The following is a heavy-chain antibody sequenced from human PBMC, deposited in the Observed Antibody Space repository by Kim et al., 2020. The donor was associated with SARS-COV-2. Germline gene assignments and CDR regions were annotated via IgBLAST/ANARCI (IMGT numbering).Heavy chain of an antibody. CDR1: GFTFGDYA. V-gene: IGHV3-9*01. CDR2: INWKSDTI. D-gene: IGHD3-3*01. CDR3: AKDMYWRGQVPENFDY. Sequence: GGSLRLSCAASGFTFGDYAIHWVRQAPGKGLEWVSGINWKSDTIGYADSVKGRFTISRDNAKNSLYLQMNSLRPEDSALYYCAKDMYWRGQVPENFDYWGPGTPVTVSS. J-gene: IGHJ4*02.